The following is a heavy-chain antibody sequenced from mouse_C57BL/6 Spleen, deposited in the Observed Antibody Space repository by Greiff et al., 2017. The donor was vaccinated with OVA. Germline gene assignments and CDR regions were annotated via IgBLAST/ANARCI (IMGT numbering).Heavy chain of an antibody. CDR3: TRSTMVTTPYWYFDV. Sequence: EVKLMESGEGLVKPGGSVKLSCAASGFTFSSYAMSWVRQTPEKRLEWVAYISSGGDYIYYADTVKGRFTISRDNARNTLYLQMSSLKSEDTAMYYCTRSTMVTTPYWYFDVWGTGTTVTVSS. D-gene: IGHD2-2*01. CDR1: GFTFSSYA. J-gene: IGHJ1*03. V-gene: IGHV5-9-1*02. CDR2: ISSGGDYI.